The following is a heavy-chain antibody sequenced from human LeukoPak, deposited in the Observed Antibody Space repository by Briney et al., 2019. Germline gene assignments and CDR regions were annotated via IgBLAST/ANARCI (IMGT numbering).Heavy chain of an antibody. Sequence: GGSLRLSCAASGFKFSDFWMTWVRQTPGKGLEWVANIKEDGSEEYHVDSVKGRFTISRDNTKSSLFLQMNSLRGDDTAVYYCVRDSRPGGAMGLYHNFDFWGQGTLVTVSS. J-gene: IGHJ4*02. CDR3: VRDSRPGGAMGLYHNFDF. D-gene: IGHD3-16*01. CDR1: GFKFSDFW. CDR2: IKEDGSEE. V-gene: IGHV3-7*01.